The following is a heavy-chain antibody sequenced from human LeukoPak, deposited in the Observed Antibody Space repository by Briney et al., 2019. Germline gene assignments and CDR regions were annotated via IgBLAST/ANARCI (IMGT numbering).Heavy chain of an antibody. D-gene: IGHD4-11*01. CDR2: FYYSGST. CDR3: ARLTMTTVTGYYYYMDV. Sequence: PSETLSLTCTVSRGSISSYYWTWIRQPPGKGLEWIGYFYYSGSTKYSTSLKSRVTISLDTSTNQFSLKLSSVTAADTAVYYCARLTMTTVTGYYYYMDVWGKGTTVTVSS. J-gene: IGHJ6*03. V-gene: IGHV4-59*01. CDR1: RGSISSYY.